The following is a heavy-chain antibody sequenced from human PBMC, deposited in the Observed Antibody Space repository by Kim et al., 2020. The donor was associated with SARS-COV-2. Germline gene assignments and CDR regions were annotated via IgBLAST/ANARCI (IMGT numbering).Heavy chain of an antibody. CDR3: ARVSTIFGVVIIFHWFDP. D-gene: IGHD3-3*01. V-gene: IGHV4-39*07. CDR2: IYYSGST. J-gene: IGHJ5*02. CDR1: GGSISSSSYY. Sequence: SETLSLTCTVSGGSISSSSYYWGWIRQPPGKGLEWIGSIYYSGSTYYNPSLKSRVTISVDTSKNQFSLKLSSVTAADTAVYYCARVSTIFGVVIIFHWFDPWGQGTLVTVSS.